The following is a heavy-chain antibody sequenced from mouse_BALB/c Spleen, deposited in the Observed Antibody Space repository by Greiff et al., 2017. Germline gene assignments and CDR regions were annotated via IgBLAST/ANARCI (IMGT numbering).Heavy chain of an antibody. J-gene: IGHJ4*01. CDR2: IYPGDGDT. Sequence: VKLMESGAELARPGASVKLSCKASGYTFTSYWMQWVKQRPGQGLEWIGAIYPGDGDTRYTQKFKGKATLTADKSSSTAYMQLSSLASEDSAVYYCASDAMDYWGQGTSVTVSS. CDR3: ASDAMDY. CDR1: GYTFTSYW. V-gene: IGHV1-87*01.